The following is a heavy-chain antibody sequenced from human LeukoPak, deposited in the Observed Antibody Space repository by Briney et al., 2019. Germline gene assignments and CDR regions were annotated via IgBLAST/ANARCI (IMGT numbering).Heavy chain of an antibody. V-gene: IGHV3-33*01. J-gene: IGHJ4*02. CDR2: IWYDGSNK. Sequence: GGSLRLSCAASGFTFSSYGMHWVRQAPGKGLEWVAVIWYDGSNKYYADSVKGRFTISRDNSKNTLYLQMNSLRAEDMAVYYCAREYDSSGYYLVYWGQGTLVTVSS. CDR1: GFTFSSYG. D-gene: IGHD3-22*01. CDR3: AREYDSSGYYLVY.